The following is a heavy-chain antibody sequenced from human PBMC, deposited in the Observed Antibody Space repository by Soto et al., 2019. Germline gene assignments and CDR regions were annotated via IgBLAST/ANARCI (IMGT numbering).Heavy chain of an antibody. J-gene: IGHJ6*02. D-gene: IGHD6-19*01. CDR2: IYWDDDK. CDR3: AHGKVAVAGLNYYYGMDV. CDR1: GSSLSTSGVG. Sequence: QITLKESGPTLVKPTQTLTLTCTFSGSSLSTSGVGVGWIRQPPGKALEWLALIYWDDDKRYSPSLKSRLTITKDTSKNQVVLTMTNMDPVDTATYYCAHGKVAVAGLNYYYGMDVWGQGTTVTVSS. V-gene: IGHV2-5*02.